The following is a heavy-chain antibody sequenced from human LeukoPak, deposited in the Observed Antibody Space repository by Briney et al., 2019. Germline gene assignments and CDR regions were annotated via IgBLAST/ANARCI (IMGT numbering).Heavy chain of an antibody. Sequence: SVKVSCKASGGTFSSYAISWVRQAPRQGLEWMGRIIPILGIPNYAQKFQGRVTMTRNTSTSTVYMELSSLRSEDTAVYYCARVKGIAYPFDYWGEGTLVTVSS. CDR1: GGTFSSYA. J-gene: IGHJ4*02. V-gene: IGHV1-69*04. D-gene: IGHD6-13*01. CDR2: IIPILGIP. CDR3: ARVKGIAYPFDY.